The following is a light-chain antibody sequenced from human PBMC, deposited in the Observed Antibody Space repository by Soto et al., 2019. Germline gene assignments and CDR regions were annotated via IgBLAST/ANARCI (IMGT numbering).Light chain of an antibody. CDR1: QSVSNNY. CDR2: GSS. Sequence: EVVLTQSPGTLSLSPGERATLSCRASQSVSNNYLAWYQQKPGQSPKLLIFGSSDRATGIPDRFSGSGSGTDFTLTISSLEPEDFAVYYCQQYGSSPLYTFGQGTKLEIK. J-gene: IGKJ2*01. V-gene: IGKV3-20*01. CDR3: QQYGSSPLYT.